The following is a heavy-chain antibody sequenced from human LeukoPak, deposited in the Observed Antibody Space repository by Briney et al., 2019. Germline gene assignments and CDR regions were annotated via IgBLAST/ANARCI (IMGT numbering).Heavy chain of an antibody. CDR1: GFTFSSYA. D-gene: IGHD5-18*01. Sequence: GGSLRLSCAASGFTFSSYAMHWVRQAPGKGLEWVAVISYDGSNKYYADSVKGRFTISRDNSKNTLYLQMNSLRAEDTAVYYCASLGVYSFGYSSWFDPWGQGTLVTVSS. CDR2: ISYDGSNK. V-gene: IGHV3-30-3*01. CDR3: ASLGVYSFGYSSWFDP. J-gene: IGHJ5*02.